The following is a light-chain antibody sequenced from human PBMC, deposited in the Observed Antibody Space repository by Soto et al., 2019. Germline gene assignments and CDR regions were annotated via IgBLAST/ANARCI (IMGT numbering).Light chain of an antibody. CDR1: QSVSSNY. CDR3: QLYGSSPRFT. CDR2: GAS. Sequence: EILLTQSPGTLSLSPGERATLACRASQSVSSNYVAWYQQKPGQAPRLLIHGASTRASGIPDRFSGSGSGADFTLTISRLEPEDFGVYYCQLYGSSPRFTFGPGTRVDIK. J-gene: IGKJ3*01. V-gene: IGKV3-20*01.